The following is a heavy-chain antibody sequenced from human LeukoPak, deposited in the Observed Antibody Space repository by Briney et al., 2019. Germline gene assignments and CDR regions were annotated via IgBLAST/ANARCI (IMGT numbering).Heavy chain of an antibody. V-gene: IGHV5-51*01. CDR3: ARSHYPDAIGYYFDY. J-gene: IGHJ4*02. D-gene: IGHD2-8*01. CDR1: GFRFSDYW. Sequence: GESLKISFKGSGFRFSDYWIGWVRQMPGEGLQWMGIIYPGDSYTRYSPSFQGQVTISADKSISTAYLQWSSLKASDTAMYYCARSHYPDAIGYYFDYWGQGTLVTVS. CDR2: IYPGDSYT.